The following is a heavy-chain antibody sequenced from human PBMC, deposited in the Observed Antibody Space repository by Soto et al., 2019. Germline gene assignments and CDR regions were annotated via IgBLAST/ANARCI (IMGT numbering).Heavy chain of an antibody. V-gene: IGHV4-39*01. CDR1: GGSISSSSYY. CDR2: IYYSGST. Sequence: KTSETLSLTCTVSGGSISSSSYYWGWIRQPPGKGLEWIGSIYYSGSTYYNPSLKSRVTISVDTSKNQFSLKLSSVTAADTAVYYCARHSTYYDILTGPYPGYFDYWGQGTLVTVS. CDR3: ARHSTYYDILTGPYPGYFDY. J-gene: IGHJ4*02. D-gene: IGHD3-9*01.